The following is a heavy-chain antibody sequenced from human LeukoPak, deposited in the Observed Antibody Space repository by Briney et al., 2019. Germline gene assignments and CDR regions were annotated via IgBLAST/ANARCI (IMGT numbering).Heavy chain of an antibody. CDR3: ASDVGATTGAFYI. V-gene: IGHV3-48*03. CDR2: SSSRGDTV. Sequence: GESLRLSCAASGITFSHHEMNWVRQAPGKGLEWVSFSSSRGDTVFYADSVKGRFTISRDNAKNCLYLQMSSLRAEDTAVYYCASDVGATTGAFYIWGQGTMVTVSS. CDR1: GITFSHHE. D-gene: IGHD1-14*01. J-gene: IGHJ3*02.